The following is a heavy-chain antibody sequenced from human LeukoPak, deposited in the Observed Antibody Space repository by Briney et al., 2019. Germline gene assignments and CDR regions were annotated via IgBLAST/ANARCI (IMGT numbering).Heavy chain of an antibody. CDR1: GYTFTSYG. CDR2: ISAYNGNT. V-gene: IGHV1-18*01. D-gene: IGHD2-2*01. CDR3: ARGGYCSSTSCYDYYYYGMDA. Sequence: ASVKVSCKASGYTFTSYGISWVRQAPGQGLEWMGWISAYNGNTNYAQKLQGRVTMTTDTSTSTAYMELRSLRSDDTAVYYCARGGYCSSTSCYDYYYYGMDAWGQGTTVTVSS. J-gene: IGHJ6*02.